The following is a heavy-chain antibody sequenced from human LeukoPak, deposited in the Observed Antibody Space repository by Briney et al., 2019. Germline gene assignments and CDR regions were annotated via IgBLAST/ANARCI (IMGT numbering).Heavy chain of an antibody. J-gene: IGHJ4*02. D-gene: IGHD6-13*01. CDR1: GFTFSSYA. Sequence: GGSLRLPCAASGFTFSSYAMSWVRQAPGKGLEWVSAISGSGGSTYYADSVKGRFTISRDNSKNTLYLQMNSLRAEDTAVYYCAKDGGSSSWYVDYFDYWGQGTLVTVSS. V-gene: IGHV3-23*01. CDR2: ISGSGGST. CDR3: AKDGGSSSWYVDYFDY.